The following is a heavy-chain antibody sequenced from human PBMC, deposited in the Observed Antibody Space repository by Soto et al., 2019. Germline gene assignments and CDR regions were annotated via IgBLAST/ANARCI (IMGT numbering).Heavy chain of an antibody. CDR1: GGSISSSY. V-gene: IGHV4-59*12. CDR2: IYDDGSA. J-gene: IGHJ6*02. Sequence: SETLSLTCTVSGGSISSSYWSWIRQPPGKGLEWLAYIYDDGSANYNPSLKSRATISLDTSMNYFSLRLSSVTAADTAVYYCARVSSSIVVAPDYGMDVWGQGTTVTVSS. D-gene: IGHD2-2*01. CDR3: ARVSSSIVVAPDYGMDV.